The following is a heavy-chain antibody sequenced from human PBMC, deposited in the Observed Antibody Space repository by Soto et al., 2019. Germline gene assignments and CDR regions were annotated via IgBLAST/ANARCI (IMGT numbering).Heavy chain of an antibody. Sequence: QVQLQQWGAGLLKPSETLSLTCAVYGGSFSGYYWSWIRQPPGKGLVWIGRVNHAGSATYSPSLNSRVATSDDPSKNQFSLRLSSVTAADTAIYYCARAFRGRTSTRYDNWGQGTGVTASS. CDR2: VNHAGSA. CDR1: GGSFSGYY. V-gene: IGHV4-34*01. CDR3: ARAFRGRTSTRYDN. J-gene: IGHJ4*02. D-gene: IGHD6-13*01.